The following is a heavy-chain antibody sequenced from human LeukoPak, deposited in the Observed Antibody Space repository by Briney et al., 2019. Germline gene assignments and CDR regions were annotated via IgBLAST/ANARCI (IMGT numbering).Heavy chain of an antibody. V-gene: IGHV3-7*04. CDR1: RFTFSSYW. CDR2: IKQDGSEK. Sequence: GGSLRLSCAASRFTFSSYWMSWVRQAPGKGLEWVANIKQDGSEKYYLDSVKGRFTISRDNAENSLFPQMNSLRAEDTAVYYCARAWVYNYDSNYVDAFDMWGQGTMVTVSS. CDR3: ARAWVYNYDSNYVDAFDM. J-gene: IGHJ3*02. D-gene: IGHD3-22*01.